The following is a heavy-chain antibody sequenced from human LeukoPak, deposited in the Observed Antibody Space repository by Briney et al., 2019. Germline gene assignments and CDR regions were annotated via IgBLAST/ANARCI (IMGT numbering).Heavy chain of an antibody. D-gene: IGHD2-2*01. CDR2: ISGSGST. CDR3: AKDPLLVVPAAIGGNWFDP. Sequence: GGSLRLSCAASGFTFSSYAMSWVRQAPGKGLEWVSAISGSGSTYYADSVKGRFTISRDNSKNTLYLQMNSLRAEDTAVYYCAKDPLLVVPAAIGGNWFDPWGQGTLVTVSS. CDR1: GFTFSSYA. V-gene: IGHV3-23*01. J-gene: IGHJ5*02.